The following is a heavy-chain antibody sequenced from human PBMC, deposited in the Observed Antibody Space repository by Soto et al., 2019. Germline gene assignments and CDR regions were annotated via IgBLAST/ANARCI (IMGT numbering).Heavy chain of an antibody. J-gene: IGHJ4*02. CDR3: ARGGLEPFDY. V-gene: IGHV3-74*01. D-gene: IGHD1-1*01. CDR2: INKDGSYK. CDR1: GFTFSDEW. Sequence: GGSLRLSCAPSGFTFSDEWMHWVRQVPGKVLVLVSRINKDGSYKNYADFVEGRFTISRDDAKSELYLHMDRLRAEDTAVYYCARGGLEPFDYLRQGALVTVSS.